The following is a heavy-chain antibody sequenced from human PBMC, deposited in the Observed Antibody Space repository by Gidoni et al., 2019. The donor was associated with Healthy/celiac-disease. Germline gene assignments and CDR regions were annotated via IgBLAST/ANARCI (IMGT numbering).Heavy chain of an antibody. J-gene: IGHJ6*02. V-gene: IGHV3-73*02. Sequence: EGQLVESGGGLVQPGGSRTRSCAASGFALSGSAMNWVRQASGKGLEWVGRIISKAISYATAYAASVKGRVTISRDDSKNTAYLQMNSLKTEDTAVYYCMSRTPDGMDVCGQGTTVTVSS. CDR1: GFALSGSA. CDR2: IISKAISYAT. CDR3: MSRTPDGMDV.